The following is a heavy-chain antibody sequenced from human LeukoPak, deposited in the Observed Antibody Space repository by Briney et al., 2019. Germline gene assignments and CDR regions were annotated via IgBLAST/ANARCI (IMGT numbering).Heavy chain of an antibody. V-gene: IGHV4-38-2*02. CDR2: IYHNGNT. Sequence: RSETLSLTCTVSTYSISSGYYWGWIRQPPVKGLEWIGNIYHNGNTYYNPSLKSRVTISVDTSKKQFSLKLRTATAADTAVYYCARRAPFTRDYCSSFSCRRVSAFDIWGQGTKVTVSS. D-gene: IGHD2-2*01. CDR1: TYSISSGYY. J-gene: IGHJ3*02. CDR3: ARRAPFTRDYCSSFSCRRVSAFDI.